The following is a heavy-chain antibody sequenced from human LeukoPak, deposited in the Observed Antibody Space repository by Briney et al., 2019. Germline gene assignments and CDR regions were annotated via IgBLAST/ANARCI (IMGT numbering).Heavy chain of an antibody. J-gene: IGHJ5*02. CDR2: IYHSGST. V-gene: IGHV4-4*02. Sequence: SETPSLTCAVSGGSISSSNWWSWVRQPPGKGLEWIGEIYHSGSTNYNPSLKSRVTISVDKSKNQFSLKLSSVTAADTAVYYCARRDCSGGTCYSDGWFDPWGQGTLVTVSS. CDR3: ARRDCSGGTCYSDGWFDP. D-gene: IGHD2-15*01. CDR1: GGSISSSNW.